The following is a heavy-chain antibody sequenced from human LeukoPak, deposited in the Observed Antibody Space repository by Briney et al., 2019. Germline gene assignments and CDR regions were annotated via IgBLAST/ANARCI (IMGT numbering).Heavy chain of an antibody. J-gene: IGHJ6*02. CDR2: IGSGGNP. D-gene: IGHD3-10*01. CDR3: AREVSGGMDV. V-gene: IGHV3-13*05. CDR1: GFSFSSYD. Sequence: GRSLRLSCAGSGFSFSSYDMHWVRQGTGKGLEWVSGIGSGGNPYYPGSEKGRFTISRENVKNSLYLQINTLRAGDTAVYYCAREVSGGMDVWGQGTTVTVSS.